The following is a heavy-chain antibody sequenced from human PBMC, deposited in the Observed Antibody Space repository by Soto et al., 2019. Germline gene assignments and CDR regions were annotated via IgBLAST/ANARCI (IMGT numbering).Heavy chain of an antibody. CDR3: ARARLRAVYAFDF. V-gene: IGHV4-31*03. D-gene: IGHD4-17*01. Sequence: SETLSLTCTLSGVSITSGAYYWTWVRQHPGKGLEWIGYIYYNGNTYFSPSLKSRLTISIDTSKNQFSLKLSSVTAAGTAMYYCARARLRAVYAFDFWGQGTMVTVSS. J-gene: IGHJ3*01. CDR2: IYYNGNT. CDR1: GVSITSGAYY.